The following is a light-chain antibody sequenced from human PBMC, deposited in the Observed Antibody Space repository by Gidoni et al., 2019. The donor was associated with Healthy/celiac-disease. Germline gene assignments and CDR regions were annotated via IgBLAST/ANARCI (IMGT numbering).Light chain of an antibody. Sequence: IVLTQSAATLSLSPGERATLSCRASQSVSSSYLAWYQQKPGQAPRLLIYGASSRATGIPDRFSGSGSGTDFTLTISRLEPEDFAVYYCQQYGRSPMCSFGQXTKLEIK. CDR3: QQYGRSPMCS. CDR1: QSVSSSY. V-gene: IGKV3-20*01. J-gene: IGKJ2*04. CDR2: GAS.